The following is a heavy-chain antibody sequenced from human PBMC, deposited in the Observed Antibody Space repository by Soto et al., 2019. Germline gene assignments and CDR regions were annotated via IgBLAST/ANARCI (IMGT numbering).Heavy chain of an antibody. CDR1: GDSIRKNY. D-gene: IGHD3-16*01. CDR3: VRGLGGHDQLFEY. Sequence: QVQPQESGPVLVKPSETLSLNCTVSGDSIRKNYWIWIRQPAGKGLEWIGHIDSSGRTNYSPSLRSRVTMSMDTSKNQFSLTLTSVTAADTAIYYCVRGLGGHDQLFEYWGQGTLVTVSS. CDR2: IDSSGRT. V-gene: IGHV4-4*07. J-gene: IGHJ4*02.